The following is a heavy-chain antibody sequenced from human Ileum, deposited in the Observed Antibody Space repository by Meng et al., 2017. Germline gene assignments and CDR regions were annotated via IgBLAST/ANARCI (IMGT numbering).Heavy chain of an antibody. J-gene: IGHJ5*02. CDR2: IDHSGGT. Sequence: QVELQQWGAGLLKPSGTLSLTCGVYGGSFSGYYWSWIRQPPGKGLEWIGEIDHSGGTNYNPSLKNRVTISVDTSNNRFSLKLSSVKAADTALYFCARRVGATPYAYNWLDPWGQGTLVTVSS. CDR1: GGSFSGYY. V-gene: IGHV4-34*01. D-gene: IGHD1-26*01. CDR3: ARRVGATPYAYNWLDP.